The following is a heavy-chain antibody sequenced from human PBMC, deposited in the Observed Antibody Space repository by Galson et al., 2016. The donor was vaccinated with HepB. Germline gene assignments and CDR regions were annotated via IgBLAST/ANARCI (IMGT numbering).Heavy chain of an antibody. V-gene: IGHV6-1*01. J-gene: IGHJ4*02. Sequence: CAISGDSVSSKTSAWNWIRQSPSRGLEWLGRTYHRSRWYFDYAEFVKGRVSITPDTSKNQFSLQLNSVTPEDTAIYYCARDVAVATGIVHWGQGTLVTVSS. D-gene: IGHD5-12*01. CDR2: TYHRSRWYF. CDR3: ARDVAVATGIVH. CDR1: GDSVSSKTSA.